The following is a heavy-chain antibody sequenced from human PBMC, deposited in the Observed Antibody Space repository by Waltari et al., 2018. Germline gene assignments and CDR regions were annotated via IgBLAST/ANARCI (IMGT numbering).Heavy chain of an antibody. D-gene: IGHD3-3*01. Sequence: QLQLQESGPGLVKPSETLSLTCTVSVGSISSSSYYWGWIRHPPGKGLAWIGSIYYSGSSYYNPSRKSRVTISVDTSKNQFSLKLGSVTAADTAVYDWARDRGGLLEWTTYFDYWGQGTLVTVSS. J-gene: IGHJ4*02. CDR2: IYYSGSS. CDR3: ARDRGGLLEWTTYFDY. V-gene: IGHV4-39*07. CDR1: VGSISSSSYY.